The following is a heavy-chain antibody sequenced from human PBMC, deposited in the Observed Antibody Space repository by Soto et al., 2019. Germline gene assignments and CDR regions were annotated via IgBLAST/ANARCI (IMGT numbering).Heavy chain of an antibody. CDR1: GYSFTSYW. Sequence: PGESLKISCKGSGYSFTSYWNGWVRQMPGKGLEWMGIIYPGDSDTRYSTSFQGQVTISADKSISTAYLQWSSLKDSDTAMYYCARHNIGSGWYGGASTGPLKVYYYGMDVWGQGTTVTVSS. CDR3: ARHNIGSGWYGGASTGPLKVYYYGMDV. D-gene: IGHD6-19*01. J-gene: IGHJ6*02. V-gene: IGHV5-51*01. CDR2: IYPGDSDT.